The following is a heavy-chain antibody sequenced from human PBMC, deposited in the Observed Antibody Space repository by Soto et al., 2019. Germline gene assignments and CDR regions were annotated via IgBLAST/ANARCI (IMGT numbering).Heavy chain of an antibody. V-gene: IGHV1-69*13. CDR3: ARARSIGNDI. Sequence: SVKVSCKAPGGTFSSYAISWVRQAPGQGLEWMGGIIPIFGTANYAQKFQGRVTITADESTSTGYMELSSLRSEDTAVYYCARARSIGNDIWGQGTTVTVSS. CDR2: IIPIFGTA. CDR1: GGTFSSYA. D-gene: IGHD3-22*01. J-gene: IGHJ6*02.